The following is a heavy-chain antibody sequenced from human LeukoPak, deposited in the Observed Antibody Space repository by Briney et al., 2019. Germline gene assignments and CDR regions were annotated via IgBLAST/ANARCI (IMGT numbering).Heavy chain of an antibody. D-gene: IGHD5-12*01. V-gene: IGHV3-53*01. Sequence: GGSLRLSCAASGFTFSSSAMSWVRQAPGKGLEWVSVLYSGGSTYYADSVKGRFTISIDNSKNTLYLQMNSLRAEDTAVYYCARFPYGGSRGYFYYGLDVWGQGTTVTVSS. CDR3: ARFPYGGSRGYFYYGLDV. J-gene: IGHJ6*02. CDR2: LYSGGST. CDR1: GFTFSSSA.